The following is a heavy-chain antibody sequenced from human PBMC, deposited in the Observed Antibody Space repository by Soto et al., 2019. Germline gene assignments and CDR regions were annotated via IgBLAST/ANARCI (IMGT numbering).Heavy chain of an antibody. J-gene: IGHJ3*02. D-gene: IGHD2-15*01. CDR3: AKGFVTVVMVKDAFDI. Sequence: QVQLVESGGGVVQPGRSLRLSCAASGFTFSSYGMHWVRQAPGKGLEWVAVISYDGSNKYYADSVKGRFTISRDNSKNTLDLQMNSLRSEDTAVYYCAKGFVTVVMVKDAFDIWGQGTMVTVSS. V-gene: IGHV3-30*18. CDR2: ISYDGSNK. CDR1: GFTFSSYG.